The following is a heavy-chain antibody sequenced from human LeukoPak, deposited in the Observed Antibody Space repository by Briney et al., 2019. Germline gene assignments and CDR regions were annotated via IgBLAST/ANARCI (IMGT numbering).Heavy chain of an antibody. CDR2: INSDGRST. Sequence: GGSLRLSCAGSGITLSSYWMHWVRQAPGKGLVWVSRINSDGRSTNYADSVKGRFTISRDNAKNTLYLQMNSLRAEDTAVYYCARSAYPGNSVIEDWGRGTLVTVSS. CDR1: GITLSSYW. V-gene: IGHV3-74*01. CDR3: ARSAYPGNSVIED. D-gene: IGHD4-23*01. J-gene: IGHJ4*02.